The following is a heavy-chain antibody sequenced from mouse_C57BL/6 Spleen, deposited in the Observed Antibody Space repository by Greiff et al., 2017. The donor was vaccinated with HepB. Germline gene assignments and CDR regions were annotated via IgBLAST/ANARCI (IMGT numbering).Heavy chain of an antibody. V-gene: IGHV1-26*01. Sequence: EVQLQQSGPELVKPGASVKISCKASGYTFTDYYMNWVKQSHGKSLEWLGDINPNNGGTSYNQKFKGKATLTVDKSSSTAYMELRSLTSEDSAVYYCARGGSPWFAYWGQGTLVTVSA. CDR1: GYTFTDYY. J-gene: IGHJ3*01. CDR2: INPNNGGT. D-gene: IGHD1-1*02. CDR3: ARGGSPWFAY.